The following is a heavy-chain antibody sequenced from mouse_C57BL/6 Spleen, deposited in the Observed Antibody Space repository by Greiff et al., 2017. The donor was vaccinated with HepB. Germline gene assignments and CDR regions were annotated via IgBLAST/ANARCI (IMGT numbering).Heavy chain of an antibody. CDR1: GFNIKDDY. CDR3: TKFITTVVATRDY. CDR2: IEPENGDT. Sequence: EVQGVESGAELVRPGASVKLSCTASGFNIKDDYMHWVKQRPEQGLEWIGWIEPENGDTEYASKFQGKATITADTSSNTAYLQLSSLTSEDTAVYYCTKFITTVVATRDYWGQGTSVTVSS. D-gene: IGHD1-1*01. V-gene: IGHV14-4*01. J-gene: IGHJ4*01.